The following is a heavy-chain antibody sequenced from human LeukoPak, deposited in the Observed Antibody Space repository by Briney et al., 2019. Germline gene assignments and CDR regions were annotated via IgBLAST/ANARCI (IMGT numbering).Heavy chain of an antibody. CDR2: ISAYNGNT. V-gene: IGHV1-18*01. CDR3: ARDMIRGVILRRALEY. D-gene: IGHD3-10*01. Sequence: ASVKVSCKASGGTFSSYAISWVRQAPGQGLEWLGWISAYNGNTKFAQKFQGRVTMTTDTSTSTAYMALRSLRSDDTAVYYCARDMIRGVILRRALEYWGQGTLVTVSS. CDR1: GGTFSSYA. J-gene: IGHJ4*02.